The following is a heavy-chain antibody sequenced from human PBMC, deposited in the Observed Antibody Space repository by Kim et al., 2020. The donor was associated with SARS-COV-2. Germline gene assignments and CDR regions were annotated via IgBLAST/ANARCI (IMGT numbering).Heavy chain of an antibody. J-gene: IGHJ2*01. Sequence: VKGRFTNSRENAKNSLYLQMNSLRAGDTAVYYCARVGAAAGTGLHWYFDLWGRGTLVTVSS. CDR3: ARVGAAAGTGLHWYFDL. V-gene: IGHV3-13*01. D-gene: IGHD6-13*01.